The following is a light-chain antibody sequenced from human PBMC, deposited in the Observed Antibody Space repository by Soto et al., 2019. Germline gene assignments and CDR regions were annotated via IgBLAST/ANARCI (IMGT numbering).Light chain of an antibody. V-gene: IGKV3D-15*01. CDR2: GIS. CDR1: QSVNSN. CDR3: QQHGQWPIT. J-gene: IGKJ5*01. Sequence: DIVITQSPATLSVSPGERAPLSCRASQSVNSNYLAWYQQKPGQAPRLLIYGISKRATDIPDRFSGNGSGTEFTLTISSLQPEDFATYYCQQHGQWPITFGQGTRLEIK.